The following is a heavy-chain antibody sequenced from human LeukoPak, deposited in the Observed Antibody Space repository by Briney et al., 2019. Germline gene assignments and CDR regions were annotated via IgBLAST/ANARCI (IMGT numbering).Heavy chain of an antibody. Sequence: PSETLSLTCTVSGGSISSGGYYWSWIRQHPGKGLEWIGYIYYSGSTYYNPSLKSRVTISVDTSKNQFSLKLSSVTAADTAVYYCARVSRRLQLCDYWGQGTLVTVSS. J-gene: IGHJ4*02. V-gene: IGHV4-31*03. CDR2: IYYSGST. CDR3: ARVSRRLQLCDY. D-gene: IGHD5-24*01. CDR1: GGSISSGGYY.